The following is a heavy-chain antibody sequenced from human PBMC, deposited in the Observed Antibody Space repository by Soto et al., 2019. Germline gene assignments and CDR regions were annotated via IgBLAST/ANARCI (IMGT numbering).Heavy chain of an antibody. D-gene: IGHD3-10*01. CDR1: SGSISSSSFY. Sequence: TSETLSLTCTVSSGSISSSSFYWGWIRQPPGKWLEWTGSISYSGSTYYNPSLKSRVTISVDTSKNQFSLKLSSVTATDTAVYYCARHSYYYGSTYGCWLDPWGQGTLVTVSS. J-gene: IGHJ5*02. CDR2: ISYSGST. CDR3: ARHSYYYGSTYGCWLDP. V-gene: IGHV4-39*01.